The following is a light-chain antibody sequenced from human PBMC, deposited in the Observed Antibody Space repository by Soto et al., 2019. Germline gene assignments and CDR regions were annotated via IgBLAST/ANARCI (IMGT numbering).Light chain of an antibody. CDR3: QQYNSYRT. J-gene: IGKJ1*01. V-gene: IGKV1-5*01. Sequence: DIQMTQSPSTLSASVGDRVTITCRASQSISSWLAWYQQKPGKAPKLLIYDASSLESGVPSRFSGSGSGTEFTLPISSLQPDDFAPYYCQQYNSYRTFGQGTKVEIK. CDR1: QSISSW. CDR2: DAS.